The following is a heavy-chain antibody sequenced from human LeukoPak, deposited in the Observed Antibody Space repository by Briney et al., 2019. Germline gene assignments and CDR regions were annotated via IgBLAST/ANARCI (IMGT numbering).Heavy chain of an antibody. D-gene: IGHD5/OR15-5a*01. CDR1: GGSFSGYY. Sequence: SETLSLTCAVYGGSFSGYYWSWIRQPPGKGLEWIGEINHSGSTNYNPSLKSRVTISVDTSKNQFSLSLKSVTAADTAVYFCASGAWSTRLKSWAQGALVIVSS. V-gene: IGHV4-34*01. CDR3: ASGAWSTRLKS. CDR2: INHSGST. J-gene: IGHJ1*01.